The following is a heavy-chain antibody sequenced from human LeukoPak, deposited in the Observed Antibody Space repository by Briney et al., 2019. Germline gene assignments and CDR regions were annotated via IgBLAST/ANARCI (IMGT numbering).Heavy chain of an antibody. V-gene: IGHV3-74*01. CDR3: VNGITATSG. Sequence: QTGGSERLSCVGSGFIFSNFWMHWVRQAPGKGLMWVSAIKTDGSSTSYVDSVKGRFTISRDNAKNTLYLQMNSLRAEDTAIYYCVNGITATSGWGQGTLVTVSS. J-gene: IGHJ4*02. D-gene: IGHD1-20*01. CDR2: IKTDGSST. CDR1: GFIFSNFW.